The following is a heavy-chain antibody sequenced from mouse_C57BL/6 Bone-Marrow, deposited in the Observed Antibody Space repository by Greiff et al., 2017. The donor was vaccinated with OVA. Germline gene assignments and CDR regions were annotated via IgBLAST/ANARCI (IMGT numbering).Heavy chain of an antibody. CDR3: AREGGLLWIAY. Sequence: QVQLQQPGAELVMPGASVKLSCKASGYTFTSYWMHWVKQRPGQGLEWIGEIDPSDSYTNYNQKFKGKSTLTVDKSSSTAYMQLSSLTSEDSAVKYYAREGGLLWIAYWGQGTLVTVSA. V-gene: IGHV1-69*01. D-gene: IGHD1-1*01. J-gene: IGHJ3*01. CDR1: GYTFTSYW. CDR2: IDPSDSYT.